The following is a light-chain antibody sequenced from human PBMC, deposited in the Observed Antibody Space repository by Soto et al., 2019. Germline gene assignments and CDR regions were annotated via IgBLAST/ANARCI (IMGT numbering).Light chain of an antibody. CDR2: WAS. CDR3: QQYYTNSWS. V-gene: IGKV4-1*01. J-gene: IGKJ1*01. CDR1: QSVLYSPNNKNY. Sequence: DIVMTQSPDFLAVSLGERATINCKSSQSVLYSPNNKNYLAWYQHKPGQPPKMLIYWASIRESGVPDRFSGSGSGTDFTLTISSLQSEDVAVYYCQQYYTNSWSFGQGTKVDIK.